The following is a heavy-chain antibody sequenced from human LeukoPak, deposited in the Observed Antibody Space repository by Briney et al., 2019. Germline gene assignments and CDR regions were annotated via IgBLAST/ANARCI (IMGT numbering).Heavy chain of an antibody. Sequence: SGPTLVNPTQTLTLTCTFSGFSLSTSGVGVGWIRQPPGKALEWLALIYWNDDKRYSPSLKSRLTITKGTSKNQVVLTMTNMDPVDTATYLCAHSPSPLPNQNWFDPWGQGTLVTVSS. CDR1: GFSLSTSGVG. D-gene: IGHD1-14*01. V-gene: IGHV2-5*01. J-gene: IGHJ5*02. CDR2: IYWNDDK. CDR3: AHSPSPLPNQNWFDP.